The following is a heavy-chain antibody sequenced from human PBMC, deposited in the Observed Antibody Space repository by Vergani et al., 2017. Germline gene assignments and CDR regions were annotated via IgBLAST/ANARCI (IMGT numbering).Heavy chain of an antibody. Sequence: QVQLQQWGAGLLKPSETLSLTCAVYGGSFSGYYWSWIRQPPGKGLEWIGEINHSGSTNYNPSLKSRVTISVDTSKNQFSLKLSSVTAADTAVYYCASFYGGNSGSDYWGQGTLVTVSS. CDR1: GGSFSGYY. J-gene: IGHJ4*02. D-gene: IGHD4-23*01. CDR2: INHSGST. V-gene: IGHV4-34*01. CDR3: ASFYGGNSGSDY.